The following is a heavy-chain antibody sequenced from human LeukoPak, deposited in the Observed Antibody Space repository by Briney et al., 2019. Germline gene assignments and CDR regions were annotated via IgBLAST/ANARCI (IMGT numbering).Heavy chain of an antibody. CDR3: ARDPLWFGDEAFDI. Sequence: ASVKVSCKASGYTFTSYDINWVRQATGQGLEWMGWMNPNSGNTGYAQKFQGRVTITRNTSISTAYMELSSLRSEDTAVYYCARDPLWFGDEAFDIWGQGTMVTVSS. D-gene: IGHD3-10*01. CDR1: GYTFTSYD. CDR2: MNPNSGNT. V-gene: IGHV1-8*03. J-gene: IGHJ3*02.